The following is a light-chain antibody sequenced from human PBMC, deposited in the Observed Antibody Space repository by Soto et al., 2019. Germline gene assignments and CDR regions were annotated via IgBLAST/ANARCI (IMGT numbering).Light chain of an antibody. Sequence: EIHMTQSPGTLSASLGERATLSCRAGQTVGSDVAWYQQKPGQPPSLLISGASARAPGVPDRFSGSGSETEFPLAISSLQSEDFAVYYCQQYNKWPITFGPGTRLEIK. CDR2: GAS. V-gene: IGKV3-15*01. J-gene: IGKJ5*01. CDR1: QTVGSD. CDR3: QQYNKWPIT.